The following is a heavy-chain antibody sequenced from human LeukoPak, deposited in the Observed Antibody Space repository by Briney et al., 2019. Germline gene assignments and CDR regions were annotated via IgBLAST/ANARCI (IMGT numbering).Heavy chain of an antibody. Sequence: ASVTVSCTAAGYNFSNYGITWVRQAPGRGLDWMGWMSAYNGNTHYADKLQGRVSMTRDTSTSTAYLEVTSLKSDDTAVYYYAREGVTVNHDLDLWGQGTLVIVSS. J-gene: IGHJ4*02. CDR1: GYNFSNYG. CDR2: MSAYNGNT. V-gene: IGHV1-18*01. CDR3: AREGVTVNHDLDL. D-gene: IGHD2-21*02.